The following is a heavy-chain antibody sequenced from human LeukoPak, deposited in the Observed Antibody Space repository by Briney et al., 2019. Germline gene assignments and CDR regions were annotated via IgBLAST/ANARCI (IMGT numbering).Heavy chain of an antibody. J-gene: IGHJ3*02. CDR3: ARHGYYYDSSVLAFDI. V-gene: IGHV4-59*08. Sequence: SETLSLTCTVSGGSISSYYWSWIRQPPGKGLEWIGYIYYSGSTNYNPSLKSRVTISVDTSKNQFPLKLSSVTAADTAVYYCARHGYYYDSSVLAFDIWGQGTMVTVSS. CDR2: IYYSGST. CDR1: GGSISSYY. D-gene: IGHD3-22*01.